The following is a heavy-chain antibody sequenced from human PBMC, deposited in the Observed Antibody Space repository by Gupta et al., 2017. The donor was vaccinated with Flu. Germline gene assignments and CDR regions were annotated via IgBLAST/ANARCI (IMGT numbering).Heavy chain of an antibody. V-gene: IGHV4-59*01. Sequence: QVQLQESGPGLVKPSETLSLTCTVSGGSLSSYYWSWIRQPPGKGLEWIGYIYYSGSTNYNPSLKSRVTISVDTSKNQFSLKLSSVTAADTAVYYCARGIAVAGWFDPWGQGTLVTVSS. D-gene: IGHD6-19*01. CDR2: IYYSGST. CDR1: GGSLSSYY. J-gene: IGHJ5*02. CDR3: ARGIAVAGWFDP.